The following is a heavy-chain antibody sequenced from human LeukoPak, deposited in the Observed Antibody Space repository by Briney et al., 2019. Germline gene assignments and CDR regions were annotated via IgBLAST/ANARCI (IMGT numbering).Heavy chain of an antibody. V-gene: IGHV4-4*02. CDR2: IYHDGSA. Sequence: SETLSLTCAVSGGSISSSKWWTWVRQPPGKGRGWIGVIYHDGSANYNSSLKSRVTISVDRTKNQFSLKLNSVTAADTAVYYCARHSKLAYCSSTSCYDYYYYMDVWGKGTTVTVSS. D-gene: IGHD2-2*01. CDR3: ARHSKLAYCSSTSCYDYYYYMDV. CDR1: GGSISSSKW. J-gene: IGHJ6*03.